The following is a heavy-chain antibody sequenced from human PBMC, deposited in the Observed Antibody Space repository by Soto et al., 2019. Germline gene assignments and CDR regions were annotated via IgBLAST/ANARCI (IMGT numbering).Heavy chain of an antibody. CDR1: GFTFSRYA. Sequence: GGSLRLSCAASGFTFSRYAMSWVRQAPGKGLEWVSAISGSGGSTYYADSVKGRFTISKDNSNDTLYLQMNSLSAEDTAVYYCAKDGYSYGSFGYWGQGTLVTVSS. J-gene: IGHJ4*02. V-gene: IGHV3-23*01. CDR2: ISGSGGST. D-gene: IGHD5-18*01. CDR3: AKDGYSYGSFGY.